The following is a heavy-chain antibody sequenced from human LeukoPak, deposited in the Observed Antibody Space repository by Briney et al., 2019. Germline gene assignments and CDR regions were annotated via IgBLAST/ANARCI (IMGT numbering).Heavy chain of an antibody. CDR3: ARRGNYDYVWGSYQLEAPFDY. Sequence: ASVKVSCKASGYTFTSYDINWVRQATGQGLEWMGWMNPNSGNTGYAQKFQGRVTITRNTSISTAYMELSSLRSEDTAVYYCARRGNYDYVWGSYQLEAPFDYWGQGTLVTVSS. CDR1: GYTFTSYD. J-gene: IGHJ4*02. D-gene: IGHD3-16*02. CDR2: MNPNSGNT. V-gene: IGHV1-8*03.